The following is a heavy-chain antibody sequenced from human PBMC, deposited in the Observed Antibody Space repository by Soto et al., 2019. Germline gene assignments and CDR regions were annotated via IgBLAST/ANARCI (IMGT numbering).Heavy chain of an antibody. CDR2: IYHNGTT. J-gene: IGHJ4*02. Sequence: ESLSLACPVSGGSIISTHWWTWVRQSPGKGLEWIVEIYHNGTTNYNPSLKSRLTISVDTSKNHFSLSLTPVTVRDTATYFCARGPQYWGPGKLVTVYS. V-gene: IGHV4-4*01. CDR3: ARGPQY. CDR1: GGSIISTHW.